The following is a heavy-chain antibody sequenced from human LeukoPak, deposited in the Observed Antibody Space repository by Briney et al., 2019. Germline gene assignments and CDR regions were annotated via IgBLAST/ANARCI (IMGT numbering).Heavy chain of an antibody. J-gene: IGHJ4*02. V-gene: IGHV3-30-3*01. Sequence: PGGSLRLSCAASGFTFSYYTMHWVRQAPAKGLEWVAVISYDGSNKYYADSVKGRFTISRDNSKNTLYLQMNSLRAEDTAVYYCARVLNYYDSSGYYFSYWGQGTLVTVSS. CDR3: ARVLNYYDSSGYYFSY. D-gene: IGHD3-22*01. CDR1: GFTFSYYT. CDR2: ISYDGSNK.